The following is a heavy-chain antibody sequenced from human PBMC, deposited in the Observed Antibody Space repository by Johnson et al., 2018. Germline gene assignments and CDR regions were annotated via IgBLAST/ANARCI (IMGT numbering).Heavy chain of an antibody. Sequence: EVQLVESGAEVKKPGESXKISCKGSGYSFTSYWIGWVRQMPGKGLEWMGSIYPGDSDTRYRPSFQGQVTISADKSISPAYLQWSSLKASETAMYYCARHRDEGDYYYYMDVWGKGTTVTVSS. D-gene: IGHD3-10*01. CDR3: ARHRDEGDYYYYMDV. J-gene: IGHJ6*03. V-gene: IGHV5-51*01. CDR1: GYSFTSYW. CDR2: IYPGDSDT.